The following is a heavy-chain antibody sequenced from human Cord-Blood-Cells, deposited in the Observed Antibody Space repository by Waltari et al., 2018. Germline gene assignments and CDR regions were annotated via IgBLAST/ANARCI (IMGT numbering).Heavy chain of an antibody. CDR2: ISSSSSTI. Sequence: EVQLVESGGGLVQPGGSLRLSCAASGFPFSRYRMNWVRQAPGKGLEWVSYISSSSSTIYYADSVKGRFTISRDNAKNSLYLQMNSLRDEDTAVYYCARDLWYGDYAFDIWGQGTMVTVSS. V-gene: IGHV3-48*02. CDR3: ARDLWYGDYAFDI. D-gene: IGHD4-17*01. J-gene: IGHJ3*02. CDR1: GFPFSRYR.